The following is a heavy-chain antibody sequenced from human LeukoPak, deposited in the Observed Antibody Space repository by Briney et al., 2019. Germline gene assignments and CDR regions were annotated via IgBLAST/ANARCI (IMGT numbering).Heavy chain of an antibody. Sequence: SETLSLTCTVSGGSISSYYWSWIRQSPGKGLEWIGYIYYTGGSSYNPSLRGRVSISVDTSKNQFSLRLSSVTVADTAIYYCARGVYSSGYYYYFDSWGQGALVTVSS. CDR1: GGSISSYY. J-gene: IGHJ4*02. CDR3: ARGVYSSGYYYYFDS. D-gene: IGHD3-22*01. V-gene: IGHV4-59*01. CDR2: IYYTGGS.